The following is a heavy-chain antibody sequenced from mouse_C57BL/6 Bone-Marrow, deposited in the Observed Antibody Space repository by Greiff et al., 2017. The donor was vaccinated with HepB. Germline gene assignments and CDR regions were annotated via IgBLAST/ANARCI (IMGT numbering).Heavy chain of an antibody. D-gene: IGHD2-1*01. CDR1: GYTFTDYN. CDR2: INPNNGGT. Sequence: VQLQQSGPELVKPGASVKIPCKAAGYTFTDYNMDWVKQSHGKSLEWIGDINPNNGGTIYNQKFKGKATLTVDKSSSTAYMELRSLTSEDTAVYYCARKGLLWYDYWGQGTTLTVSS. CDR3: ARKGLLWYDY. V-gene: IGHV1-18*01. J-gene: IGHJ2*01.